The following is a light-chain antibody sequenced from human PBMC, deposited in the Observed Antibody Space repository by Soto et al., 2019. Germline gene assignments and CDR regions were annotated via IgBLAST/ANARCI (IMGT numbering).Light chain of an antibody. CDR1: QSVISS. CDR2: DAS. J-gene: IGKJ1*01. V-gene: IGKV3-15*01. Sequence: EIVMTQSPATLSVSPGETATLSCRASQSVISSLAWYQQKPGQAPRLLISDASTRAAGLPARFSGSGSGTEFTLTISSLQSEDFAVYFCQQSNNWPKTFGQWTKVEMK. CDR3: QQSNNWPKT.